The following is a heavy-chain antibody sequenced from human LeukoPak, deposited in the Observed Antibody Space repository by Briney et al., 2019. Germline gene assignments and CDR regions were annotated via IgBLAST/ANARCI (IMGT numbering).Heavy chain of an antibody. CDR1: GYTFTSYW. CDR3: ARSLGRLYYFDY. J-gene: IGHJ4*02. D-gene: IGHD2-21*01. V-gene: IGHV5-51*01. CDR2: IYPGDSDT. Sequence: GESLKISCKGFGYTFTSYWIGWVRQIPGKGLEWMEIIYPGDSDTRYSPSFQGQVTISADKSISTAYLQWSSLKASDTAMYYCARSLGRLYYFDYWGQGTLVTVSS.